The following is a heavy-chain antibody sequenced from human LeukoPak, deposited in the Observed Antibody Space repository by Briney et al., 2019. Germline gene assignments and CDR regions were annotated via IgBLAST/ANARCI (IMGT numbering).Heavy chain of an antibody. Sequence: GESLQISCKGSRYNFSTYWIAWVRPMPGKGLECIGVINPNDLDTRYSPSFQGQVTISADKSISTAYLQCSRLKASDTARYFCAGGAYGSGTYRIDHYFRDVWGRGTTVTVSS. CDR3: AGGAYGSGTYRIDHYFRDV. CDR1: RYNFSTYW. CDR2: INPNDLDT. V-gene: IGHV5-51*01. D-gene: IGHD3-10*01. J-gene: IGHJ6*04.